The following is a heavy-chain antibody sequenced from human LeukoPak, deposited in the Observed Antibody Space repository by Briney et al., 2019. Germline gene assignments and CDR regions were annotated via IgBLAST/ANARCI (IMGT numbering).Heavy chain of an antibody. D-gene: IGHD2-15*01. Sequence: PSETLSLTCAVYGGSFSGYYWSWIRQPPGKGLEWIGEINHSGSTNYNPSLKSRVTISVDTSKNQFSLKLSSVTAADTAVYYCARRSGGSCYQIWGQGTMVTVSS. J-gene: IGHJ3*02. CDR3: ARRSGGSCYQI. CDR1: GGSFSGYY. V-gene: IGHV4-34*01. CDR2: INHSGST.